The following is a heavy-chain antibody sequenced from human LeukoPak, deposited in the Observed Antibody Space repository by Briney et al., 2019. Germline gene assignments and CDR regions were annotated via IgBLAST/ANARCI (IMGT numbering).Heavy chain of an antibody. CDR2: ISGSGDTT. J-gene: IGHJ4*02. Sequence: GGSLRLSCAASGFTFSSYAMSWVRQAPGKGLEWVSTISGSGDTTYYADSVKGRFTISRDNSKNTLYLQMNSLRAEDTAVYYCARARGGKVDWGQGTLVTVSS. CDR1: GFTFSSYA. CDR3: ARARGGKVD. V-gene: IGHV3-23*01. D-gene: IGHD2-15*01.